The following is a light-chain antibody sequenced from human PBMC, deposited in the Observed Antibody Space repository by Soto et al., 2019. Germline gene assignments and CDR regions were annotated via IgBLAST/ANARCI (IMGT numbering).Light chain of an antibody. J-gene: IGKJ1*01. V-gene: IGKV3-11*01. Sequence: EIVLTQSPATLSLSPGERATLSCRASQSVSSYLAWYQQKPGQAPRLLIYDASNRVTGIPARFSGSGSGTDFTLPIISLEPEDFAVYYCQQRSNWPPWTFGQGTKVEIK. CDR1: QSVSSY. CDR3: QQRSNWPPWT. CDR2: DAS.